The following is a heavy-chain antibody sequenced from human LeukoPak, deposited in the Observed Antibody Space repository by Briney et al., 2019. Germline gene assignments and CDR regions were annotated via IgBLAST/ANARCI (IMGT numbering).Heavy chain of an antibody. J-gene: IGHJ4*02. Sequence: GESLRISCKGSGYSFTSYWISWVRQMPGKGLEWMGRIDPSDSYTNYSPSFKGHVTISADKSISTAYLQWSSLKASDTAMYYCARQGYGYDSWFDYWGQGTLVTVSS. D-gene: IGHD5-12*01. CDR2: IDPSDSYT. CDR3: ARQGYGYDSWFDY. CDR1: GYSFTSYW. V-gene: IGHV5-10-1*01.